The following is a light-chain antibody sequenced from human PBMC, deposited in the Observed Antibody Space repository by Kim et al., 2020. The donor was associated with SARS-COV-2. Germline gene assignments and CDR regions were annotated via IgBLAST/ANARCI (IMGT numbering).Light chain of an antibody. Sequence: QSVLTQPPSVSGAPGQRVTISCTGSSSNIGAGSDIHWYQQLPGTAPKLLIYGNTNRPSGVPDRFSGSKSGTSASLAITGLQAEDEADYYCQSYDSSLSVGVFGGGTQLTVL. J-gene: IGLJ2*01. CDR1: SSNIGAGSD. V-gene: IGLV1-40*01. CDR2: GNT. CDR3: QSYDSSLSVGV.